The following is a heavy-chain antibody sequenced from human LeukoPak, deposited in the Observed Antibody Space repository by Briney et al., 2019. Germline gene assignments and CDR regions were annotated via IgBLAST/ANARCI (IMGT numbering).Heavy chain of an antibody. V-gene: IGHV3-11*04. CDR3: VRDEVDILTGEGYLYYMDV. J-gene: IGHJ6*03. CDR1: GFTFSDFY. D-gene: IGHD3-9*01. Sequence: GGSLRLSCTASGFTFSDFYMSWIRQAPGKGLEWLSHISNGGDTIFYADSVKGRFTISRDNLQNSLFLDMKSLRADDTGIYYCVRDEVDILTGEGYLYYMDVWGKGTSVTVSS. CDR2: ISNGGDTI.